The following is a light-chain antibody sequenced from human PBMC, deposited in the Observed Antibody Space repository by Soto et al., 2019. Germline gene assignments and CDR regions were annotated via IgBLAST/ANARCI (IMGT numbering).Light chain of an antibody. CDR2: GAS. CDR1: QTVSSSYY. J-gene: IGKJ2*01. Sequence: EVVLMQSPGTLSLSPGEGATLSCRTSQTVSSSYYLAWYQQKPGQAPRLLIYGASNRASGVPDRFSSGWSGTDFTLTISRLEPEDFAVYYCQQYVTSPPGYTFGQGTELRIK. V-gene: IGKV3-20*01. CDR3: QQYVTSPPGYT.